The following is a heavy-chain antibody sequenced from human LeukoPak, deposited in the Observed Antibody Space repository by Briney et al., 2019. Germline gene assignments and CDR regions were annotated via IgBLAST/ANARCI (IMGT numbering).Heavy chain of an antibody. Sequence: PGGSLRLSCAASGFTFSSYWMHWVRQAPGKGLVWVSRINSDGSSTSYADSVKGRFTISRDNAKNSLYLQMNSLRVEDTAMYYCARDKSYGDSEDYWGQGTLVTVSS. CDR3: ARDKSYGDSEDY. D-gene: IGHD4-17*01. V-gene: IGHV3-74*01. CDR2: INSDGSST. J-gene: IGHJ4*02. CDR1: GFTFSSYW.